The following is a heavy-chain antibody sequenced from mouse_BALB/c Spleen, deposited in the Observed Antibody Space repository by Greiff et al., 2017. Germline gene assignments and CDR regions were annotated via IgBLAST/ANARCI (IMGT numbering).Heavy chain of an antibody. CDR2: ISTYYGDA. V-gene: IGHV1S137*01. CDR1: GYTFTDYA. D-gene: IGHD2-2*01. J-gene: IGHJ1*01. CDR3: ALIYYGYDWYFDV. Sequence: QVQLQQSGAELVRPGVSVKISCKGSGYTFTDYAMHWVKQSHAKSLEWIGVISTYYGDASYNQKFKGKATMTVDKSSSTAYMELARLTSEDSAIYYCALIYYGYDWYFDVWGAGTTVTVAA.